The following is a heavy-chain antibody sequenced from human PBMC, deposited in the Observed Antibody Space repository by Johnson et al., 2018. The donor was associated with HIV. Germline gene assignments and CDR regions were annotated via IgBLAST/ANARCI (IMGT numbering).Heavy chain of an antibody. J-gene: IGHJ3*01. Sequence: VQLMESGGGLVQPGRSLRLFCAVSGFNFNTYTMHWVRQAPGRGLEWVAVISYDGSDKYYVDSVKGRFTISRDNSENTLNLQMNSLRAEDTAVYYCATTMTTVTLYDAFDVWGQGTMVTVSS. V-gene: IGHV3-30*01. CDR1: GFNFNTYT. CDR2: ISYDGSDK. D-gene: IGHD4-11*01. CDR3: ATTMTTVTLYDAFDV.